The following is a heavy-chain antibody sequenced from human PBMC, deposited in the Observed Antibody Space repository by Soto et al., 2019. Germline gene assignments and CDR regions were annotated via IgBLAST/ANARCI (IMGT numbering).Heavy chain of an antibody. V-gene: IGHV3-30-3*01. D-gene: IGHD2-15*01. CDR1: GFTFSTYA. CDR3: ARGGYWSGGTCPNYYYCLDV. J-gene: IGHJ6*02. Sequence: QVQLVESGGGVVQPGRSLRLSCAASGFTFSTYAIHWVRQAPGKGLEWVSVISNDGAHKQYADSVKGRFTISRDNSKNTLYLPRNSLRTEDTAVFYCARGGYWSGGTCPNYYYCLDVWVPGTTVTVSS. CDR2: ISNDGAHK.